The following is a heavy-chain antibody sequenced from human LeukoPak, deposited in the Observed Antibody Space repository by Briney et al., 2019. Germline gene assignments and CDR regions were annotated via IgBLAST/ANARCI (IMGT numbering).Heavy chain of an antibody. CDR3: AREAYYNFWSGPPNY. V-gene: IGHV4-61*02. CDR2: IYTSGST. J-gene: IGHJ4*02. D-gene: IGHD3-3*01. Sequence: SQTLSLTCTVSGGSISSGSYYWSWIRQPAGKGLEWIGRIYTSGSTNYNPSLKSRVTISLDTSKNQFSLKLSSVTAADTAVYYCAREAYYNFWSGPPNYWGQGTLVTVSS. CDR1: GGSISSGSYY.